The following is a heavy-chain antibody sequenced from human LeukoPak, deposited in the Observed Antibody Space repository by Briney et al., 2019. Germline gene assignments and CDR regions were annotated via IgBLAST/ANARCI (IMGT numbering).Heavy chain of an antibody. CDR2: LSASGSTS. CDR3: AKDREGSYGLDWYDP. J-gene: IGHJ5*02. CDR1: GFTVSSNY. V-gene: IGHV3-23*01. Sequence: GGSLRLSCAASGFTVSSNYMSWVRQAPGKGLEWVSTLSASGSTSYYTDSVKGRFNISRDKSKNTLYLQMNSLRAEDTAVYYCAKDREGSYGLDWYDPWGQGTLVTVSS. D-gene: IGHD2-2*03.